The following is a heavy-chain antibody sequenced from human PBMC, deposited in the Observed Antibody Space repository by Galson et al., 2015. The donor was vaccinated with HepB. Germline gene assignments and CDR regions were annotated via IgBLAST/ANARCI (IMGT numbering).Heavy chain of an antibody. CDR2: IYPDDSDT. V-gene: IGHV5-51*01. CDR1: GYTFSTYW. Sequence: QSGAEVKKPGESLRISCKASGYTFSTYWIGWVRQTPGKGLEWMGIIYPDDSDTRYIQSFEGHVTFSADKSISTAYMQCSSLKASDTAIYYSTRHPRVSSGYYYHLAFWGQGTLVTVSS. J-gene: IGHJ4*02. CDR3: TRHPRVSSGYYYHLAF. D-gene: IGHD3-22*01.